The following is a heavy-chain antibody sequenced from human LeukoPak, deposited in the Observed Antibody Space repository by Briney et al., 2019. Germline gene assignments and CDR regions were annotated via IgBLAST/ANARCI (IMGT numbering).Heavy chain of an antibody. J-gene: IGHJ6*03. V-gene: IGHV3-20*04. Sequence: GGSLRLSCAASGFTFDDYGMSWVRQAPGKGLEWVSGINWNGGSTGYADSVKGRFTISRDNAKNSLYLQMNSLRAEDTALYYCAREGSGSYYYYYYYMDVWGKGTTVTVSS. D-gene: IGHD1-26*01. CDR1: GFTFDDYG. CDR3: AREGSGSYYYYYYYMDV. CDR2: INWNGGST.